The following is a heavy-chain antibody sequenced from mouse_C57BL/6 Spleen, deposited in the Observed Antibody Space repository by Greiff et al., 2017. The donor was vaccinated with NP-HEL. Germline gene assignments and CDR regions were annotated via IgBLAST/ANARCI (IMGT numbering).Heavy chain of an antibody. Sequence: VQLKESGPELVKPGASVKISCKASGYAFSSSWMNWVKQRPGKGLEWIGRIYPGDGDTNYNGKFKGKATLTADKSSSTAYMQLSSLTSEDSAVYFCAREGVHLAYWGQGTLVTVSA. J-gene: IGHJ3*01. V-gene: IGHV1-82*01. CDR3: AREGVHLAY. CDR1: GYAFSSSW. D-gene: IGHD5-1*01. CDR2: IYPGDGDT.